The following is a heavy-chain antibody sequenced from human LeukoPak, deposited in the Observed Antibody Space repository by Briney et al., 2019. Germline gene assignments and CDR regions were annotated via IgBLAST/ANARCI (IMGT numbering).Heavy chain of an antibody. CDR1: GFTFSNAW. Sequence: GGSLRLSCAASGFTFSNAWMSWVRQAPGKGLEWVGRIKSKTDGGTTDYAAPVKGRLTISRDDSKNTLYLQMNSLKTEDTAVYYCTTGPYYYDSSGYYRGSVDYWGQGTLVTVSS. D-gene: IGHD3-22*01. CDR3: TTGPYYYDSSGYYRGSVDY. CDR2: IKSKTDGGTT. V-gene: IGHV3-15*01. J-gene: IGHJ4*02.